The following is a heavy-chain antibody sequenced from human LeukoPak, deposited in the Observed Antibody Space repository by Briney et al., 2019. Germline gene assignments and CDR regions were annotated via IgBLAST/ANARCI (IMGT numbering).Heavy chain of an antibody. CDR1: GGSFSGYY. CDR2: INHRGTS. J-gene: IGHJ4*02. D-gene: IGHD3-10*01. CDR3: ARVYERAVRGVIVPRDY. Sequence: SETLSLTCDVLGGSFSGYYWSWVRQPPGKGLEWIAEINHRGTSNYNPSLKSRVSISVDTSKNQFSLKLSSVTAADTAVYYCARVYERAVRGVIVPRDYRGQGTPVTVSS. V-gene: IGHV4-34*01.